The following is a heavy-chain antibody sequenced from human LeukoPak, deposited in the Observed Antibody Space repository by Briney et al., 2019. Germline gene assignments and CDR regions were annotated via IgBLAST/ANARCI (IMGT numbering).Heavy chain of an antibody. J-gene: IGHJ4*02. V-gene: IGHV1-2*06. CDR1: GGTFSSDV. CDR3: ATFSYSGSYRPDY. D-gene: IGHD1-26*01. CDR2: INPNSGGT. Sequence: ASVKVSCKASGGTFSSDVITWVRQAPGQGLEWMGRINPNSGGTNYAQKFQGRVTITRDASISTAYMELSRLISDDTAVYYCATFSYSGSYRPDYWGQGTLVTVSS.